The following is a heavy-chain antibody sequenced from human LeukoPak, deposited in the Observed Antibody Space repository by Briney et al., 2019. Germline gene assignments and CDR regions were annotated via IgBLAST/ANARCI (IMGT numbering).Heavy chain of an antibody. D-gene: IGHD4-17*01. J-gene: IGHJ4*02. CDR1: GFTFSSFW. Sequence: GSLRLSCAASGFTFSSFWMTWVRQAPGKGLEWVANIKPDGSEQYYVDSVKGRFTISRDNAKNSLYLQMHSLRAEDTAVYYCARHPYGVLDYWGQGTLVTVSS. CDR3: ARHPYGVLDY. CDR2: IKPDGSEQ. V-gene: IGHV3-7*01.